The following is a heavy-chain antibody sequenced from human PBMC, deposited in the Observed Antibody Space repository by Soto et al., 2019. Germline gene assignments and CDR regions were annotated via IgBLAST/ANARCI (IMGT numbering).Heavy chain of an antibody. Sequence: PGGSLTLSCEASCFTFGDYAMGWVRQSSWKGLEWVSGLNWNGGSPISADSVKGRFTISRDNAKNSLFLQMNSLRAEDTALYYCAKGPDISCSYWWFDSGGKGNLVTDSS. V-gene: IGHV3-20*04. CDR1: CFTFGDYA. J-gene: IGHJ5*01. CDR3: AKGPDISCSYWWFDS. D-gene: IGHD2-8*02. CDR2: LNWNGGSP.